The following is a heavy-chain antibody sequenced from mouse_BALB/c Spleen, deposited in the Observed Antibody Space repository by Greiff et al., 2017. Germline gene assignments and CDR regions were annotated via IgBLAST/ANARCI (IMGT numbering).Heavy chain of an antibody. D-gene: IGHD2-4*01. J-gene: IGHJ3*01. CDR2: ISSGGST. V-gene: IGHV5-6-5*01. Sequence: EVQGVESGGGLVKPGGSLKLSCAASGFTFSSYAMSWVRQTPEKRLEWVASISSGGSTYYPDSVKGRFTISRDNARNILYLQMSSLRSEDTAMYYCARGNDYDAWFAYWGQGTLVTVSA. CDR3: ARGNDYDAWFAY. CDR1: GFTFSSYA.